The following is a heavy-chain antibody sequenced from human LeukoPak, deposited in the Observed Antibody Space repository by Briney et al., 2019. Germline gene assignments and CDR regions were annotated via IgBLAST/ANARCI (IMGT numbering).Heavy chain of an antibody. Sequence: PGRSLRLSCAASGFTFDDYAMHWVRQAPGKGLEWVSGISWNSGSIGYADSVKGRFTISRDNAKNSLYLQMNSLRAEDTALYYCAKVSGYSSSWNTLDAFDIWGQGTMVTASS. CDR1: GFTFDDYA. D-gene: IGHD6-13*01. CDR2: ISWNSGSI. V-gene: IGHV3-9*01. CDR3: AKVSGYSSSWNTLDAFDI. J-gene: IGHJ3*02.